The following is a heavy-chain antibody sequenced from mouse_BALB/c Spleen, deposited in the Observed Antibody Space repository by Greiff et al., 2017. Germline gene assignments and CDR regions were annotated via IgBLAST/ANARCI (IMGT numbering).Heavy chain of an antibody. J-gene: IGHJ2*01. Sequence: EVQRVESGGGLVKLGGSLKLSCAASGFTFSSYYMSWVRQTPEKRLELVAAINSNGGSTYYPDTVKGRFTISRDNAKNTLYLQMSSLKSEDTALYYCARRPLTGTYFDYWGQGTTLTVSS. D-gene: IGHD4-1*01. CDR3: ARRPLTGTYFDY. V-gene: IGHV5-6-2*01. CDR2: INSNGGST. CDR1: GFTFSSYY.